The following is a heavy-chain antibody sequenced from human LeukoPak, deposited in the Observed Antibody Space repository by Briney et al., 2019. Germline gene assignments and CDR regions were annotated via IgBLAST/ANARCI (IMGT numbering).Heavy chain of an antibody. CDR3: TTDLQFDWLLFD. CDR1: GFTFSNAW. D-gene: IGHD3-9*01. V-gene: IGHV3-15*01. J-gene: IGHJ4*02. CDR2: IKSKTDGGTT. Sequence: GGSLRLSCAASGFTFSNAWMSWVRQAPGKGLEWVGRIKSKTDGGTTDYAAPVKGRFTISRDDSKNTLYPQMNSLKTEDTAVYYGTTDLQFDWLLFDWGQGTLVTVSS.